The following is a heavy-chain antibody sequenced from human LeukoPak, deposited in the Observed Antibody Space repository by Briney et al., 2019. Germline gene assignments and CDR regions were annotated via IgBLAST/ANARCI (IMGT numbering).Heavy chain of an antibody. Sequence: ASVKVSCKASGYTFTTYGITWVRQAPGHRLEWMGWISAYNGNTNYAQKLQGRVTMTTDTSTSTAYMELRSLRSDDTAVYYCARRGIAVDYYYMDVWGKGTTVTVSS. D-gene: IGHD6-19*01. J-gene: IGHJ6*03. CDR1: GYTFTTYG. V-gene: IGHV1-18*01. CDR2: ISAYNGNT. CDR3: ARRGIAVDYYYMDV.